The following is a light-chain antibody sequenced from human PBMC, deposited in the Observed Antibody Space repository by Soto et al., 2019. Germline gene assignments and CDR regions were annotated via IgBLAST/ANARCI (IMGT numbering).Light chain of an antibody. CDR3: KQSKTFPLT. CDR2: AAS. V-gene: IGKV1-12*01. J-gene: IGKJ4*01. CDR1: QAIDRW. Sequence: DIQMTQSPSSLSASVGDRVTITCRASQAIDRWLAWYQQKPGKAPKVLIYAASNLRSGVPSRFSGSGSGIDFSLTVSSLQPEDLATYYCKQSKTFPLTFCGGTKVEIK.